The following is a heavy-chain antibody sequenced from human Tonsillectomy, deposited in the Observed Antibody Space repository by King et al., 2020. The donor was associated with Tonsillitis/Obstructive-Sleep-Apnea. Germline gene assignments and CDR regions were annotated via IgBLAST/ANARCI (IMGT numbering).Heavy chain of an antibody. CDR1: GGSISSSSYY. D-gene: IGHD3-22*01. V-gene: IGHV4-39*01. CDR2: IYYSGRT. J-gene: IGHJ4*02. CDR3: ARIAYYYDSSGYSPHFDY. Sequence: LQLQESGPGLVKPSETLSLTCTVSGGSISSSSYYWGWIRQPPGKGLEWIGSIYYSGRTYYNPSLKSRVTISVDTSKNQFPLKLSSVTAADTAVYYCARIAYYYDSSGYSPHFDYWGQGTLVTVSS.